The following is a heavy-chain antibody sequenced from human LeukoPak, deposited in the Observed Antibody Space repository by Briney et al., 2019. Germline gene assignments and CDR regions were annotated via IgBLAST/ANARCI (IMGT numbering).Heavy chain of an antibody. Sequence: SETLSLTCTVSGGSIRSSDYYWGWIRQPPGKGLEWIGNIYYSGSTSYNPSLRSRVTISVDTSKNQFSLMLSSVTAADTAVYYCARDNGDYDYWGQGTLVTVSS. J-gene: IGHJ4*02. CDR2: IYYSGST. CDR3: ARDNGDYDY. V-gene: IGHV4-39*07. CDR1: GGSIRSSDYY. D-gene: IGHD4-17*01.